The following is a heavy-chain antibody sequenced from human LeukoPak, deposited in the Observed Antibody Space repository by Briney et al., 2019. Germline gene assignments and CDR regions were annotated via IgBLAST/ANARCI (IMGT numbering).Heavy chain of an antibody. V-gene: IGHV3-30*03. J-gene: IGHJ5*02. CDR3: ARGGQPGIAVAGPMNWFDP. CDR2: ISYDGSNK. Sequence: GGSLRLSCAASGFTFSSYGMHWVRQAPGKGLEWVAVISYDGSNKYYADSVKGRFTISRDNSKNTLYLQMNSLRAEDTAVYYCARGGQPGIAVAGPMNWFDPWGQGTLVTVSS. CDR1: GFTFSSYG. D-gene: IGHD6-19*01.